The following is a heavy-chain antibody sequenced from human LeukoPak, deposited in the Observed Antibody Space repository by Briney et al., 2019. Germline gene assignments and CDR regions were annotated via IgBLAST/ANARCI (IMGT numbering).Heavy chain of an antibody. CDR1: GGTFSSYA. V-gene: IGHV1-24*01. Sequence: ASVKVSCKASGGTFSSYAISWVRQAPGQGLEWMGGFDPEDGETIYAQKFQGRVTMTEDTSTDTAYMELSSLRSEDTAVYYCATASGGYWGQGTLVTVSS. CDR3: ATASGGY. J-gene: IGHJ4*02. D-gene: IGHD1-26*01. CDR2: FDPEDGET.